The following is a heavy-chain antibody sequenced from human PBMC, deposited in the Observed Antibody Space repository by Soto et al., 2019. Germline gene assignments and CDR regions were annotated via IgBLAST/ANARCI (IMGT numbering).Heavy chain of an antibody. Sequence: QITLKESGPTLVKPTQTLTLTCTFSGFSVSTSGVGVAWIRQSPGKALEWLALIYWDNDKRYSPFLQSRVTLAKDTSKSQVVLTLTNVDTVDPAIYYRAHKDGGDAGRDFWGRRTTVSFSS. CDR3: AHKDGGDAGRDF. CDR2: IYWDNDK. J-gene: IGHJ6*02. V-gene: IGHV2-5*02. D-gene: IGHD2-21*01. CDR1: GFSVSTSGVG.